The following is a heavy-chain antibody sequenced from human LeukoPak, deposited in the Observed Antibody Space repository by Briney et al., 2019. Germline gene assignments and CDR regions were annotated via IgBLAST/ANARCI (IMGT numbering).Heavy chain of an antibody. Sequence: VASVKVSCKASGGTFSSYAISWVRQAPGQGLEWMGGIIPIFGTANYAQKFQGRVTITTDESTSTAYMELSSLRSEDTAVYYCARVSFTNPYYYYYYMDVWGKGTTVTVSS. CDR1: GGTFSSYA. V-gene: IGHV1-69*05. J-gene: IGHJ6*03. CDR2: IIPIFGTA. CDR3: ARVSFTNPYYYYYYMDV. D-gene: IGHD3-3*01.